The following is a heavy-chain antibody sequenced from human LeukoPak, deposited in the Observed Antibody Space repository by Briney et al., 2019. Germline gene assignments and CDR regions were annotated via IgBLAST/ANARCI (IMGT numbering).Heavy chain of an antibody. Sequence: SETLSLTCTVSGGSISSYYWSWIRQPPGKGLELIGYIYYSGSANYNPSLKSRVTISVDTSKNQFSLKLSSVTAADTAVYYCARENRAVFDYWGQGTLVTVSS. CDR2: IYYSGSA. D-gene: IGHD1-14*01. V-gene: IGHV4-59*01. CDR1: GGSISSYY. CDR3: ARENRAVFDY. J-gene: IGHJ4*02.